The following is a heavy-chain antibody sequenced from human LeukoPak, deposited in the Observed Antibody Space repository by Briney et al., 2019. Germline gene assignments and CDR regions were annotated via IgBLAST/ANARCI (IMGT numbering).Heavy chain of an antibody. Sequence: PGGSLRLSCAASGFSFSSYNMNWVRQTPRKGLQWVSSITSSSTYTFYADSVKGRFTISRDNARNSLYLQMNSLRAEDTAVYYCARDPYSGTYGDTYYYYMDVWGKGTTVTLSS. CDR2: ITSSSTYT. V-gene: IGHV3-21*01. CDR1: GFSFSSYN. D-gene: IGHD1-26*01. CDR3: ARDPYSGTYGDTYYYYMDV. J-gene: IGHJ6*03.